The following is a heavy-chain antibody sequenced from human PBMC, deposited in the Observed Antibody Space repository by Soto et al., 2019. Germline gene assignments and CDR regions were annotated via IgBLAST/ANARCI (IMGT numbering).Heavy chain of an antibody. CDR2: INPNSGCT. J-gene: IGHJ6*02. V-gene: IGHV1-2*04. Sequence: ASVKVSCKASGYTFTGYYMHWVRQAPGQGLEWMGWINPNSGCTNYAQKFQGWVTMTRDTSISTAYMELSRLRSDDTAVYYCARDPSVGYYYGSGSWGYYYGMDVWGQGTTVTVSS. CDR1: GYTFTGYY. CDR3: ARDPSVGYYYGSGSWGYYYGMDV. D-gene: IGHD3-10*01.